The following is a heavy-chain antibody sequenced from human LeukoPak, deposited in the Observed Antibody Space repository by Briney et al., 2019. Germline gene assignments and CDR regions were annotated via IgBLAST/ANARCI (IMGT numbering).Heavy chain of an antibody. D-gene: IGHD1-26*01. J-gene: IGHJ3*02. V-gene: IGHV3-48*03. Sequence: PGGSLRLSCAASGFTFSSYEMNWVRQPPGKGLEWVSYISSSARTIYYADSVKGRFTISRDNAKNSLYLQMNSLRDEDTAVYYCARGGFGGSYQPVKEDAFDIWGQGTMVTVSS. CDR2: ISSSARTI. CDR3: ARGGFGGSYQPVKEDAFDI. CDR1: GFTFSSYE.